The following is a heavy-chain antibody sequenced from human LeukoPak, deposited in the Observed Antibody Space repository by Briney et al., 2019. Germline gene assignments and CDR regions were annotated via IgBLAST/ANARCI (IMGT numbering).Heavy chain of an antibody. V-gene: IGHV3-30*02. CDR1: GFTFSSYG. CDR3: ARQVVGATFQYYFDY. Sequence: GGSLRLSCAVSGFTFSSYGMHWVRQAPGKGLEWVAFIRYDGSNKYYADSVKGRFTISRDNSKNTLYLQMNGLRAEDTAVYYCARQVVGATFQYYFDYWGQGTLVTVSS. J-gene: IGHJ4*02. D-gene: IGHD1-26*01. CDR2: IRYDGSNK.